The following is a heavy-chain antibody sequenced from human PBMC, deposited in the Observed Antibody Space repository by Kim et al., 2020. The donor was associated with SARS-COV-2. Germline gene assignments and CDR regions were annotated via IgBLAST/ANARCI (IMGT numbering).Heavy chain of an antibody. CDR2: IIPIFGTA. CDR1: GDTFSSYA. Sequence: SVKVSCKASGDTFSSYAISWVRQAPGQGLEWMGGIIPIFGTANYAQKFQGRVTITADESTSTAYMELSSLRSEDTAVYYCARDGIAAAGTPPAGYWGQGTLVTVSS. CDR3: ARDGIAAAGTPPAGY. D-gene: IGHD6-13*01. V-gene: IGHV1-69*13. J-gene: IGHJ4*02.